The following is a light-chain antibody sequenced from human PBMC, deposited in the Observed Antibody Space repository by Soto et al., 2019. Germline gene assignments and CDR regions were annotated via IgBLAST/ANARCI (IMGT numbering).Light chain of an antibody. CDR2: GAT. CDR1: QGFSNY. Sequence: DFQMTQSPSSLSASVGDRVTITCRASQGFSNYLAWYQQKPGEVPKLLISGATTLQPGVPSRFSGTVYGTHFTLSISSLQPEDAAYYYCQKYNTATLTFGGGTKVELK. V-gene: IGKV1-27*01. J-gene: IGKJ4*01. CDR3: QKYNTATLT.